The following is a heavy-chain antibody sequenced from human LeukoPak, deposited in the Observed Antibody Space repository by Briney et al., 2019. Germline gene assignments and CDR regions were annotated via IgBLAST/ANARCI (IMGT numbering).Heavy chain of an antibody. D-gene: IGHD3-22*01. V-gene: IGHV4-59*01. Sequence: SETLSLTCTVSGGSISSYYWSWIRQPPGKGLEWIGYIHYAGSTNYNPPLKSRVTISVDTSKNQFSLKLSSVTAADTAVYYCARVGYYDSSGYYTTLFDYWGQGTLVTVSS. CDR2: IHYAGST. CDR3: ARVGYYDSSGYYTTLFDY. CDR1: GGSISSYY. J-gene: IGHJ4*02.